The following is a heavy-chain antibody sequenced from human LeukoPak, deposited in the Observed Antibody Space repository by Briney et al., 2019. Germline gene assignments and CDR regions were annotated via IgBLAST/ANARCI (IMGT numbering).Heavy chain of an antibody. CDR3: AREGMTTFVSDWYLDL. J-gene: IGHJ2*01. V-gene: IGHV3-48*04. Sequence: GGSLGLSCAASGFTFNTYAMTWVRQAPGRGLEWVSFINSRSTTIYYADSVEGRFTISRDNAKNSLYLQMNSLRAEDTAVYYCAREGMTTFVSDWYLDLWGRGTLVSVSS. D-gene: IGHD3-16*01. CDR1: GFTFNTYA. CDR2: INSRSTTI.